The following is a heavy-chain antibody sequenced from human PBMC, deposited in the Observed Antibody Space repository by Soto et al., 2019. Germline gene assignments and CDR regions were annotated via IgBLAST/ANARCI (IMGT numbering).Heavy chain of an antibody. V-gene: IGHV4-59*01. D-gene: IGHD2-21*02. CDR2: IYYSGST. J-gene: IGHJ6*02. CDR1: SDSISSYY. Sequence: SETLSLTCTFISDSISSYYWSWVWPPPGKVLEWIGYIYYSGSTNYNPSLKSRVTISVDSSKNQFSLKLSSVTAADTAVYYCARDLWGYCGTDCYPLDVWGQGTTVT. CDR3: ARDLWGYCGTDCYPLDV.